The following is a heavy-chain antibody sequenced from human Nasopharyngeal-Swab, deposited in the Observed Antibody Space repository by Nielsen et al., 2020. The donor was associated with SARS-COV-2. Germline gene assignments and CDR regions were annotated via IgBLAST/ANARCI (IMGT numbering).Heavy chain of an antibody. J-gene: IGHJ6*02. V-gene: IGHV3-21*04. CDR2: ISSSSSYI. CDR1: GFTFSSYS. D-gene: IGHD2-2*01. CDR3: ARLNLGVRGGYQLPSHYYGMDV. Sequence: GESLKISCAASGFTFSSYSMNWVRQAPGKGLEWVSSISSSSSYIYYADSVKGRFTISRDNAKNSLYLQMNSLRAEDTAVYYCARLNLGVRGGYQLPSHYYGMDVWGQGTTVTVSS.